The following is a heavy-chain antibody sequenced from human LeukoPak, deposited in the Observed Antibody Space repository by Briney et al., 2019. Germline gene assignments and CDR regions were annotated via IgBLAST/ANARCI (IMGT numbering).Heavy chain of an antibody. V-gene: IGHV4-59*01. CDR3: ARGVYIAAAQYGY. D-gene: IGHD6-13*01. CDR1: GGSISSYY. Sequence: SETLSLTCTVSGGSISSYYWSWIRQPPGKGLEWIGYIYYSGTTNYNPSLKSRVTISVDTSMNQFSLKLSSVTAADTAVYYCARGVYIAAAQYGYWGQGTLVTVSS. CDR2: IYYSGTT. J-gene: IGHJ4*02.